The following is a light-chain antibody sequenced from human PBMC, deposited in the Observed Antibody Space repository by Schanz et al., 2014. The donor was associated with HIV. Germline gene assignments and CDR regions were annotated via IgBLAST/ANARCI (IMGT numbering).Light chain of an antibody. V-gene: IGKV1-5*03. CDR2: QAS. J-gene: IGKJ2*01. CDR3: QQYNSYSPMYT. Sequence: DIQMTQSPSTLSASVGDRVTITCRASQNIGRWLTWYQQKPGKAPNLLIYQASILKTGVPSRFSGSGSVTEFTLTISGLQPDDFATYYCQQYNSYSPMYTFGQGTKLEIK. CDR1: QNIGRW.